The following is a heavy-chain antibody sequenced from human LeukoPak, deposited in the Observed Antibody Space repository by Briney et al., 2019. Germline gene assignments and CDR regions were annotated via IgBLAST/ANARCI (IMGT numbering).Heavy chain of an antibody. J-gene: IGHJ4*02. V-gene: IGHV3-23*01. CDR2: ISVGGGST. Sequence: GGSLRLSCAASGFTFTNYGMSWVRRAPGKGLEWVSTISVGGGSTYYADSVKGRFTISRDNSKNTLYLQMNTLRAEDTAVYFCARCPQEIFDYWGQGTLVTVSS. CDR1: GFTFTNYG. CDR3: ARCPQEIFDY.